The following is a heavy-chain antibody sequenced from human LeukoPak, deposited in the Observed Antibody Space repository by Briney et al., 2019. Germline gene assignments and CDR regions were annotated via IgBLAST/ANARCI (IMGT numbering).Heavy chain of an antibody. D-gene: IGHD2-15*01. CDR2: ISGSGGST. J-gene: IGHJ6*03. Sequence: GGSLRLSCAASGFTFSSYGMSWVRQAPGKGLEWVSAISGSGGSTYYADSVKGRFTISRDNSKNTLYLQMNSLRAEDTAVYYCAKANYCSGGSCYYYYYYMDVWGKGTTVTISS. CDR1: GFTFSSYG. CDR3: AKANYCSGGSCYYYYYYMDV. V-gene: IGHV3-23*01.